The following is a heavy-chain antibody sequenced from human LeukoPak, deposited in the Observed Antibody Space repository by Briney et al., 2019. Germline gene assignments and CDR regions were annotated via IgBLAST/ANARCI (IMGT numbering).Heavy chain of an antibody. J-gene: IGHJ4*02. D-gene: IGHD3-22*01. Sequence: GGSLRLSCAASGFNFGNSAMTWVRQAPGKGLEWVSGISGGSTYYADSVKGRFTISRDSSRSTLFLQMNSLRAEDTAVYYCAKGPQVGSGYHPDYWGQETLVTVSS. V-gene: IGHV3-23*01. CDR2: ISGGST. CDR3: AKGPQVGSGYHPDY. CDR1: GFNFGNSA.